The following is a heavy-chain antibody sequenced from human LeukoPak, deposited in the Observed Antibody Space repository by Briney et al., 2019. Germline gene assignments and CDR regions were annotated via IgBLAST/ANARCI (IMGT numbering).Heavy chain of an antibody. D-gene: IGHD3-22*01. Sequence: SETLSLTCTVSGYSISSGYYWGWIRQPPGKGLEWIGSIYHSGSTYYNPSLKSRVTISVDTSKNQFSLKLSSVTAADTAVYYCARAMNSWFLLDLDYWGQGNLVTVSS. CDR1: GYSISSGYY. J-gene: IGHJ4*02. V-gene: IGHV4-38-2*02. CDR2: IYHSGST. CDR3: ARAMNSWFLLDLDY.